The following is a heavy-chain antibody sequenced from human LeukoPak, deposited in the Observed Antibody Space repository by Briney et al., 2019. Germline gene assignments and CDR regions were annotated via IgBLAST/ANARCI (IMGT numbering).Heavy chain of an antibody. J-gene: IGHJ4*02. CDR2: INHSGNT. CDR1: GGASSADH. V-gene: IGHV4-34*01. D-gene: IGHD6-25*01. Sequence: SETLSLTCGVFGGASSADHWSWIRQSPGGGLEWIGEINHSGNTNYNPSLKSRVIISVDTSKNQFSLKLTSVTAADTGIYYCARASGYAELEYWGQGTLVTVSS. CDR3: ARASGYAELEY.